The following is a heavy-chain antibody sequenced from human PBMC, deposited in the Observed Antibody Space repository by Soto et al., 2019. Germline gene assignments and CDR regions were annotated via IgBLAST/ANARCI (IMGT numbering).Heavy chain of an antibody. CDR3: ARGSSWYYYYYYGMDV. J-gene: IGHJ6*02. V-gene: IGHV3-74*01. D-gene: IGHD6-13*01. Sequence: PGGSLRLSCAASGFTFSSYWMHWVRQAPGKGLVWVSRINSDGSSTSYADSVKGRFTISRDNAKNTLYLQMNSLRAEDTAVYYCARGSSWYYYYYYGMDVWAKGPRSPSP. CDR1: GFTFSSYW. CDR2: INSDGSST.